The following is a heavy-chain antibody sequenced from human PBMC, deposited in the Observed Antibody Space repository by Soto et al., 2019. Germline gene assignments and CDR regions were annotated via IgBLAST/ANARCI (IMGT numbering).Heavy chain of an antibody. CDR3: AREYGMDV. J-gene: IGHJ6*02. CDR2: ISGYNGNT. CDR1: GYSFHTYA. Sequence: QVQLVQSGAEVKKPGASVNVSCKASGYSFHTYAISWVRQAPGQGLEWVGWISGYNGNTNYAQKCQGRITLTTDTSTKIAFMELRSLTGDDTAVYYCAREYGMDVWGQGTTVTVSS. V-gene: IGHV1-18*01.